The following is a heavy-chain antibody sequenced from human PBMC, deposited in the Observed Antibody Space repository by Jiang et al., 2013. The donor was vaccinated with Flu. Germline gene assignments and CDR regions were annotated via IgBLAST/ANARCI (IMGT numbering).Heavy chain of an antibody. J-gene: IGHJ4*02. CDR1: GGSISSSNW. Sequence: GSGLVKPSGTLSLTCAVSGGSISSSNWWSWVRQPPGKGLEWIGEIYHSGSTNYNPSLKSRVTISVDKSKNQFSLKLSSVTAADTAVYYCASRGVYYDILTGYCPFDYWGQGTLVTVSS. CDR2: IYHSGST. D-gene: IGHD3-9*01. V-gene: IGHV4-4*02. CDR3: ASRGVYYDILTGYCPFDY.